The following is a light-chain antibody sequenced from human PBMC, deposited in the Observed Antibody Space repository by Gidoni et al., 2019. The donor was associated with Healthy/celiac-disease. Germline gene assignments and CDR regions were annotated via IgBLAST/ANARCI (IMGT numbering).Light chain of an antibody. J-gene: IGKJ4*01. CDR2: WAS. CDR1: KSVLYSSNNKDY. V-gene: IGKV4-1*01. Sequence: IVMTQSSDSLAVSPGDMAIINCKSSKSVLYSSNNKDYLAWYQQKPGQPPKLLIYWASTREFGVPERFSGSGSGTDFTLTISSLQAEDVAVYYCQQYYSTPRLTFGGGTKVEIK. CDR3: QQYYSTPRLT.